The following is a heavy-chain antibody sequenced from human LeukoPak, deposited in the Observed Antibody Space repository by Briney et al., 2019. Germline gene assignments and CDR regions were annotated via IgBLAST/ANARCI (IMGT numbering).Heavy chain of an antibody. Sequence: GGSLRLSCAASGFTFSTHNMNWVRQAPGKGLEWVSGINWNGGSTGYADSVKGRFTISRDNAKNSLYLQMNSLRAEDTALYYCAREPPGHDYWGQGTLVTVSS. CDR3: AREPPGHDY. CDR1: GFTFSTHN. V-gene: IGHV3-20*04. J-gene: IGHJ4*02. D-gene: IGHD1-14*01. CDR2: INWNGGST.